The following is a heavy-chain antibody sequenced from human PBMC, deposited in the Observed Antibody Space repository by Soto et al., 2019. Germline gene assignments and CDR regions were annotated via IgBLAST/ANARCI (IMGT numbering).Heavy chain of an antibody. CDR1: GFTFSSYA. D-gene: IGHD6-19*01. J-gene: IGHJ5*02. CDR2: ISGSGGST. CDR3: AKDGEQGYSSGWWINWLDP. V-gene: IGHV3-23*01. Sequence: GGSLRLSCAASGFTFSSYAMSWVRQAPGKGLEWVSAISGSGGSTYYADSVKGRFTISRDNSKNTLYLQMNSLRAEDTAVYYCAKDGEQGYSSGWWINWLDPWGQGTLVTVYS.